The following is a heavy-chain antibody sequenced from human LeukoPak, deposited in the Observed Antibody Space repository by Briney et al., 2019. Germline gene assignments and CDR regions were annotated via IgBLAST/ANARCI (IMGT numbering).Heavy chain of an antibody. D-gene: IGHD2-2*01. Sequence: ASVNVSCKASGYTFTSYDINWVRQATGQGLEWMGWMNPNSGNTGYAQKFQGRVTITRNTSISTAYMELSSLRSEDTAVYYCARGEGYCSSTSCPVDYWGQGTLVTVSS. CDR2: MNPNSGNT. J-gene: IGHJ4*02. CDR1: GYTFTSYD. CDR3: ARGEGYCSSTSCPVDY. V-gene: IGHV1-8*03.